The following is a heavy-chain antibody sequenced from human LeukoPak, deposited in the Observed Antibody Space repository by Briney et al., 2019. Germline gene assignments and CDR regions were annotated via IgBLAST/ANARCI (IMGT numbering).Heavy chain of an antibody. J-gene: IGHJ4*02. CDR2: IDWDDDK. D-gene: IGHD3-16*01. Sequence: SGPTLVKSTQTLTLTCTFSGFSLSTSGMCVSWIRQPPGRALEWLARIDWDDDKYYSTSLQTRLTISKDTSRNQVVLTMTDMDPVDTATYYCTRMGGDLGYYFDYWGQGTLVTVSS. V-gene: IGHV2-70*11. CDR3: TRMGGDLGYYFDY. CDR1: GFSLSTSGMC.